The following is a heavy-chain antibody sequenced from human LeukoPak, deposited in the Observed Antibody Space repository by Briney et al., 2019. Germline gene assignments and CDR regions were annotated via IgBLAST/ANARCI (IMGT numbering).Heavy chain of an antibody. J-gene: IGHJ6*03. CDR2: IGPNSGGT. Sequence: ASVKVSCKASGYTFTGYYMHWVRQAPGHGLEWMGWIGPNSGGTNYAQKFQGRVTMTRDTSISTAYMELSRLRSDDTAVYYCAKAAAGSQHSYYYYYYLDVWGTGTTVTISS. V-gene: IGHV1-2*02. CDR3: AKAAAGSQHSYYYYYYLDV. CDR1: GYTFTGYY. D-gene: IGHD6-13*01.